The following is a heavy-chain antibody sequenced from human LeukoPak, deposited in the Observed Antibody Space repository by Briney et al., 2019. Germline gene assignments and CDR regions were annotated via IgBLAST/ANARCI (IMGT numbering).Heavy chain of an antibody. CDR2: ISSSSTYT. CDR3: ARREYCSGGTCKGFDP. Sequence: GGSLRLSCAASGFTFSEYYMSWIRQAPGKGLEWVSYISSSSTYTKYADSVKGPFTVSRDNAKNSLYLQMNNLRAEDTAVYYCARREYCSGGTCKGFDPWGQGTLVTVSS. D-gene: IGHD2-15*01. V-gene: IGHV3-11*06. CDR1: GFTFSEYY. J-gene: IGHJ5*02.